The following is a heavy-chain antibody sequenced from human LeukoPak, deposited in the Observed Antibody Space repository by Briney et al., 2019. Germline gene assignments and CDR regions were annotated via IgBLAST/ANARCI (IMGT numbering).Heavy chain of an antibody. CDR1: GFTFSTYA. CDR3: ARGGGIEYCSGGSCYQEPPLFDY. CDR2: ISFDGSNK. D-gene: IGHD2-15*01. Sequence: PGGSLRLSCAASGFTFSTYAMHWVRQAPGKGLEWVAVISFDGSNKYYADSVKGRFTISRDNSKNTLYLQMNSLRAEDTAVYYCARGGGIEYCSGGSCYQEPPLFDYWGQGTLVTVSS. J-gene: IGHJ4*02. V-gene: IGHV3-30*04.